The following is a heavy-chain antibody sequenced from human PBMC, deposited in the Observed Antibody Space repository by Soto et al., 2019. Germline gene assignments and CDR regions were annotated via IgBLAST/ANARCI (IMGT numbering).Heavy chain of an antibody. Sequence: SVKVSCKASGYTFTSYDVNWVRQATGQGLEWMGWMNPNSGNTGYAQKFQGRVTMTRNTSISTAYMELSSLRSEDTAVYYCARLSALYGDYYNRFAPSGQGTLVTVS. CDR3: ARLSALYGDYYNRFAP. CDR2: MNPNSGNT. D-gene: IGHD4-17*01. V-gene: IGHV1-8*01. CDR1: GYTFTSYD. J-gene: IGHJ5*01.